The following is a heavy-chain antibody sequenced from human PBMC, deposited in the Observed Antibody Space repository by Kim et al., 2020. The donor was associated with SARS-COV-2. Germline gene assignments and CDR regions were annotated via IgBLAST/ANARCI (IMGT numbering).Heavy chain of an antibody. J-gene: IGHJ4*02. Sequence: AGDTYYPGSVKGRFTISRENAKNSLYLQMNSLRAGDTAVYYCARARSFDYWGQGTLVTVSS. CDR3: ARARSFDY. V-gene: IGHV3-13*01. CDR2: AGDT.